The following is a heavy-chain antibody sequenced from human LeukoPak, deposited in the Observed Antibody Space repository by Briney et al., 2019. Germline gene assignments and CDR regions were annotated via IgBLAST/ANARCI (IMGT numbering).Heavy chain of an antibody. CDR3: ARDGGLYCSGGSCYSSYYYYYMDV. D-gene: IGHD2-15*01. V-gene: IGHV1-18*01. CDR1: GYTFTSYG. J-gene: IGHJ6*03. CDR2: ISAYNGNT. Sequence: ASVKVSCKASGYTFTSYGISWVRQAPRQGLEWMGWISAYNGNTNYAQKLQGRVTMTTDTSTSTAYMELRSLRSDDTAVYYCARDGGLYCSGGSCYSSYYYYYMDVWGKGTTVTVSS.